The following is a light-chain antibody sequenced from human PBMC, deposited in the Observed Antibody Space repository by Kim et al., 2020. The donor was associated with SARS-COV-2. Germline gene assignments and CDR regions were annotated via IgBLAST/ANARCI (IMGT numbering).Light chain of an antibody. V-gene: IGKV3-15*01. J-gene: IGKJ4*01. CDR1: QSVSSN. CDR2: GAS. Sequence: SPGERATLAGRASQSVSSNLAWYQQKPGQAPRLLIYGASTRATGIPARFSGSGSGKDFTLTINSLQSEDFAVYYCQQYNNWPPLTFGGGTKVDIK. CDR3: QQYNNWPPLT.